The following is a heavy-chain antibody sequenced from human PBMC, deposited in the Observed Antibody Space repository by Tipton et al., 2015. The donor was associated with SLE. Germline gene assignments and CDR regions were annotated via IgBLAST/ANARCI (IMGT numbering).Heavy chain of an antibody. D-gene: IGHD3-10*01. V-gene: IGHV4-59*11. CDR1: GVSISSHY. J-gene: IGHJ4*02. CDR3: ARTGVKGVIDY. Sequence: TLSLTCTVLGVSISSHYWTWIRQPPGKGLEWIGYIFNRGSTNYNPSLESPVTISVDTSKNQFSLKLSSVTAADTAVYYCARTGVKGVIDYWGQGTLVTVSS. CDR2: IFNRGST.